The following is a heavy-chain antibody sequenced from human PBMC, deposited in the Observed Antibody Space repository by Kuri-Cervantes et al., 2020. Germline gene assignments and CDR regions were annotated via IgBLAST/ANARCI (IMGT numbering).Heavy chain of an antibody. Sequence: SETLSLTCTVSGGSVTSGTYYWSWIRQPPKKGLEWIGYIYTSGSTNYNPPLKSRVTMSVDTSKNQFSLKLSSVTAADTAVYYCARQGQFLEWLLGGAFDIWGQGTMVTVSS. CDR3: ARQGQFLEWLLGGAFDI. J-gene: IGHJ3*02. D-gene: IGHD3-3*01. CDR2: IYTSGST. CDR1: GGSVTSGTYY. V-gene: IGHV4-61*01.